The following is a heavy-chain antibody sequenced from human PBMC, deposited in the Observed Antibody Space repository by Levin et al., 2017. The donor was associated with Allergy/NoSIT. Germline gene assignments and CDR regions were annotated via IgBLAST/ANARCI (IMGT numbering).Heavy chain of an antibody. J-gene: IGHJ5*02. CDR1: GFTFSNFA. D-gene: IGHD5-18*01. V-gene: IGHV3-23*01. CDR2: ISSSGDAT. CDR3: ARGWIQLSS. Sequence: PGESLKISCAASGFTFSNFAMSWVRQAPGKGMEWVSSISSSGDATNYADSVKGRFTISRDNSKNTVYLQINSLRAEATAIYFCARGWIQLSSWGQGALVTVSS.